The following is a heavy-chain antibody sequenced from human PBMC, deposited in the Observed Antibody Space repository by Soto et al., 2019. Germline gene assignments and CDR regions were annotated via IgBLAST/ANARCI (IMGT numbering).Heavy chain of an antibody. CDR2: ITDNGVDA. J-gene: IGHJ4*02. CDR3: ARASTESNTGSRIFHF. CDR1: GLTFGSRS. V-gene: IGHV3-23*01. D-gene: IGHD3-10*01. Sequence: GGSLRLSCVACGLTFGSRSISWVRQAPWEGLQWLATITDNGVDAKYADSVRGRFVISRDNSKKTLYLQMTSLTAEDSAMYFCARASTESNTGSRIFHFCCRRTLVAGCS.